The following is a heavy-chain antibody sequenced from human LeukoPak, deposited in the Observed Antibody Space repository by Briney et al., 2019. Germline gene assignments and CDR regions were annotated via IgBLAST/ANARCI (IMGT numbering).Heavy chain of an antibody. Sequence: GASVKVSCKASGYIFTNYGISWVRQAPGQGLEWMGWISAYNDNTNYAQKLQGRVTMTTDTSTSTAYMELRSLRSDDTAVYYCARVPGGWSGNYFDYWGQGTLVTVSS. CDR1: GYIFTNYG. D-gene: IGHD6-19*01. CDR3: ARVPGGWSGNYFDY. CDR2: ISAYNDNT. V-gene: IGHV1-18*01. J-gene: IGHJ4*02.